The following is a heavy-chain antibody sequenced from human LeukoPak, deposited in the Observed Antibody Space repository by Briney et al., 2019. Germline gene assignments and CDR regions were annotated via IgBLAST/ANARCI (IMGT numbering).Heavy chain of an antibody. J-gene: IGHJ3*02. CDR1: GFTFSSYD. CDR2: IKHDGSQK. D-gene: IGHD3-10*01. CDR3: ARDGMGGIKAFDI. V-gene: IGHV3-7*03. Sequence: GRSLRLSCAASGFTFSSYDMHWVRQAPGKGLEWVANIKHDGSQKYYVDSVKGRITISRDNAKNSLYLQMTSLRAEDTAVYYCARDGMGGIKAFDIWGQGTMVTVSS.